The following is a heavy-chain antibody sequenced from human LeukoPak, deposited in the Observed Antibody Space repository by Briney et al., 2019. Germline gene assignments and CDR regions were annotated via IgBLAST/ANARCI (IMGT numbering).Heavy chain of an antibody. J-gene: IGHJ4*02. V-gene: IGHV3-21*01. D-gene: IGHD3-3*01. Sequence: GGSLRLSCAASGFIFSSYSMNWVRQAPGKGLDWVSSISSSSTYIYYADSVKGRFTISRDNAKNSLYLQMNSLRAEDTAVYYCVKDYRPYDFWSGSPDYWGQGTLVTVSS. CDR2: ISSSSTYI. CDR3: VKDYRPYDFWSGSPDY. CDR1: GFIFSSYS.